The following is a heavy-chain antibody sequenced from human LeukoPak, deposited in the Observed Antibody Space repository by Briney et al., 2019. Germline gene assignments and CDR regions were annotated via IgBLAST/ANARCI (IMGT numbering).Heavy chain of an antibody. CDR3: VRGIVRRGYFDY. Sequence: GGSLRLSCAASGFTFSTYDIHWVRQTTGRGLEWVSAIGTAGDTCYVDSVKGRFTISRENAKNSLYLQMNSLRAGDTAVYYCVRGIVRRGYFDYWGQGALVTVSS. CDR1: GFTFSTYD. D-gene: IGHD3-10*01. CDR2: IGTAGDT. V-gene: IGHV3-13*01. J-gene: IGHJ4*02.